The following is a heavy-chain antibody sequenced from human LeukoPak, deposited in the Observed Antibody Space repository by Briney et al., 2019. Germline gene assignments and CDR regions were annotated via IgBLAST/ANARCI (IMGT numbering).Heavy chain of an antibody. Sequence: SETLSLTCAVYGGSFTGYYWRGLRQPPGQGREWIGEMNHSGSTKYNPSLKRRVTISVDKSTNQFFLRLTSVTAADTAVYYCACHVVRYSAYDRQEDPFDIWGQGTMVTVSS. V-gene: IGHV4-34*01. D-gene: IGHD5-12*01. CDR1: GGSFTGYY. CDR3: ACHVVRYSAYDRQEDPFDI. CDR2: MNHSGST. J-gene: IGHJ3*02.